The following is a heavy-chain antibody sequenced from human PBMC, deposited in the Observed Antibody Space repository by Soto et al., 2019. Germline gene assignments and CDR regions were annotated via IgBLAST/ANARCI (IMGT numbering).Heavy chain of an antibody. CDR3: TKGPFKLDFEVVPPAPSDAFDI. CDR1: GFTFSNYA. J-gene: IGHJ3*02. D-gene: IGHD2-2*03. V-gene: IGHV3-23*01. Sequence: GGSLRLSCAASGFTFSNYAMSWVRQAPGKGLEWVSAISGSGDSTYYPDSVKGRFTLSRDNSDNTLYLQMNSLRAEDTAVYYCTKGPFKLDFEVVPPAPSDAFDIWGQGTMVTVSS. CDR2: ISGSGDST.